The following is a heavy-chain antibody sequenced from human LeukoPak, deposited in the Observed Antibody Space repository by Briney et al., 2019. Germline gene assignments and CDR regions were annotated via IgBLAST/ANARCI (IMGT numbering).Heavy chain of an antibody. D-gene: IGHD2/OR15-2a*01. CDR3: ARHVPYENGNKRGFEH. Sequence: SETLSLTCTVSGGSISSSDYYWGWIRQPPGKGLEWIASIYHSGSTYYNPSLKSRVTISVDTSKNHFSLMLSSVSAADTAVYHCARHVPYENGNKRGFEHWGQGTLVTVSS. CDR1: GGSISSSDYY. CDR2: IYHSGST. V-gene: IGHV4-39*01. J-gene: IGHJ4*02.